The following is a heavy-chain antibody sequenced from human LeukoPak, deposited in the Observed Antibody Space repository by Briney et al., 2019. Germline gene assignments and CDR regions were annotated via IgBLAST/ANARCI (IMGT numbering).Heavy chain of an antibody. CDR1: GFTFSSYG. CDR3: AKVPKY. Sequence: GRSLRLSCAASGFTFSSYGMHWVRQAPGKGLEWVAVTWYDGSNKYYADSVKGRFTISRDNSKNTLYLQMNSLRAEDTAVYYCAKVPKYWGQGTLVTVSS. CDR2: TWYDGSNK. V-gene: IGHV3-33*06. J-gene: IGHJ4*02.